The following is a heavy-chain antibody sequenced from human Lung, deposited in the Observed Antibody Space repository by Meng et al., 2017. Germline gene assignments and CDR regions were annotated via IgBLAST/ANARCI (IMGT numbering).Heavy chain of an antibody. CDR1: GGSITSITW. V-gene: IGHV4-4*02. CDR3: ARFDISSSGRGDY. CDR2: IFHSGST. D-gene: IGHD1-26*01. Sequence: LQDSGAGLVQPAATLSLTGAVSGGSITSITWWSWVRQTPGKGLEWFGEIFHSGSTHYNPPLESRVTISVDKSKNQFSLKVYSVTAADTATYYCARFDISSSGRGDYWGQGILVTVSS. J-gene: IGHJ4*02.